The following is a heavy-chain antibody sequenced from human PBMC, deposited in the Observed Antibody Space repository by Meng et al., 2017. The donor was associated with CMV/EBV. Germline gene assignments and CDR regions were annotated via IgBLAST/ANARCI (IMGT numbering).Heavy chain of an antibody. V-gene: IGHV3-9*01. D-gene: IGHD1-26*01. CDR3: AANIGGSYEGLYYFDY. CDR1: GFTFDDYA. Sequence: GGSLRLSCAASGFTFDDYAMHWVRQAPGKGLEWVSGIRWDSGSISYADSVKGRFTISRDNAKNSRYLQMNSLRAEDTAVYYCAANIGGSYEGLYYFDYWGQGTLVTVSS. J-gene: IGHJ4*02. CDR2: IRWDSGSI.